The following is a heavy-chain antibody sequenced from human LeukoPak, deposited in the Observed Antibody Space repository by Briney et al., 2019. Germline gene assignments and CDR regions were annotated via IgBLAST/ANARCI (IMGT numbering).Heavy chain of an antibody. V-gene: IGHV4-59*01. D-gene: IGHD3-22*01. J-gene: IGHJ4*02. CDR3: ARVRKDSSGSKFDY. CDR2: IYYSGST. Sequence: PSETLSLTCTVSGGSISSYYWSWIRQPPGKGLEWIGYIYYSGSTNYNPSLKSRVTISVDTSKNQFSLKLSSVTAADTAVYYCARVRKDSSGSKFDYWGQGTLVTVSS. CDR1: GGSISSYY.